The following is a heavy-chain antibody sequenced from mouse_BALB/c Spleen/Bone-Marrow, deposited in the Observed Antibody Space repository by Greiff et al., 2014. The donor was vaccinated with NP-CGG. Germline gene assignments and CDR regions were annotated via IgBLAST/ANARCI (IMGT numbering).Heavy chain of an antibody. Sequence: VQLQQSGPQLVRPGASVKISCKASGYSFTSYWMHWVKQRPGQGLEWIGMFDPSDSETRLNQKFKDKATLTVDKSSSTAYMQLSSPTSEDSAVYYCARGDDGYYGDYWGQGTTLTVSS. CDR2: FDPSDSET. J-gene: IGHJ2*01. CDR3: ARGDDGYYGDY. CDR1: GYSFTSYW. V-gene: IGHV1S126*01. D-gene: IGHD2-3*01.